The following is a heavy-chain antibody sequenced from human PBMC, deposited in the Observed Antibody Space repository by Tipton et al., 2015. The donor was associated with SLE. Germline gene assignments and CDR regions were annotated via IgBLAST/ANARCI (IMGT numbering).Heavy chain of an antibody. CDR1: GGSISSGSYY. CDR3: ARSGSGSYSLDY. V-gene: IGHV4-61*02. D-gene: IGHD1-26*01. Sequence: TLSLTCTVSGGSISSGSYYYSWIRQPAGRGLEWIGRIYTSGSTNYNPSLKSRVTMSVDTSKNQFSLKLSSVTAADTAVYYCARSGSGSYSLDYWGQGTLVTVSS. J-gene: IGHJ4*02. CDR2: IYTSGST.